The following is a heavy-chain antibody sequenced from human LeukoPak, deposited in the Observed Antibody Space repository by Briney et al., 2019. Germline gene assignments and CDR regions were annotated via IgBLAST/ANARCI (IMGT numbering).Heavy chain of an antibody. Sequence: SETLSLICAVYGGSFSGYYWSWIRQPPGKGLEWIGEINHSGSTNYNPSLKSRVTISVDTSKNQFSLKLSSVTAADTAVYYCAGTYCSSTSCYGRYYYGMDVWGQGTTVTVSS. CDR3: AGTYCSSTSCYGRYYYGMDV. D-gene: IGHD2-2*01. CDR1: GGSFSGYY. J-gene: IGHJ6*02. V-gene: IGHV4-34*01. CDR2: INHSGST.